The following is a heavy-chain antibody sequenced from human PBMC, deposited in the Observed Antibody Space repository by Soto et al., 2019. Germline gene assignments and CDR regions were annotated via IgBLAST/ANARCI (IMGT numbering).Heavy chain of an antibody. D-gene: IGHD3-16*01. V-gene: IGHV4-59*02. Sequence: PSETLSLTCFVSGGSVPSNHWSWIRQFPGKGLQWIASTSYTCNTNYTPSLQTPVTISFVTSNTQLSLNFTSISAADTAFYYSARYMHACFTHYFDPWGQGTLVTVSS. CDR3: ARYMHACFTHYFDP. CDR2: TSYTCNT. J-gene: IGHJ5*02. CDR1: GGSVPSNH.